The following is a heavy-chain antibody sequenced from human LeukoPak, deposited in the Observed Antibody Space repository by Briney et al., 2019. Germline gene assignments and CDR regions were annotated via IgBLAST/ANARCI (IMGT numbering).Heavy chain of an antibody. D-gene: IGHD5-18*01. CDR3: VKDKWLRVYSYGPFDY. CDR2: ISSNGAGT. Sequence: PGGSLRLSCSASGFTFSTYAMHWVRRAPGKGLEYVSTISSNGAGTYYADSVKGRFTISRDNSKNTLFLQMSSLRAEDTALYYCVKDKWLRVYSYGPFDYWGQGTWSPSPQ. V-gene: IGHV3-64D*06. CDR1: GFTFSTYA. J-gene: IGHJ4*02.